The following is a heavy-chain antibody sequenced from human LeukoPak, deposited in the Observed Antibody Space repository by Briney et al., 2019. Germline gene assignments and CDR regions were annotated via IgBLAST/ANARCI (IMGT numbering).Heavy chain of an antibody. J-gene: IGHJ5*02. V-gene: IGHV4-59*01. D-gene: IGHD6-13*01. Sequence: SETLSLTCAVSGGSISSYYWSWIRQSPGKGLEWIGYINYIGSTNYNPPLKNRVTISADISKSQFSLRLRSVTAADTAVYFCARGVTAAGSSWGQGTLVTVSS. CDR3: ARGVTAAGSS. CDR1: GGSISSYY. CDR2: INYIGST.